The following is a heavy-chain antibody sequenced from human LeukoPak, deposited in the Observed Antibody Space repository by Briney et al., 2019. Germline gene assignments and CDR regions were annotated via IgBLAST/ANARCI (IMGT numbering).Heavy chain of an antibody. CDR2: FDPEDGET. Sequence: GASVKVSYKVSGYTLTELCMHWVRQAPGKGLEWMGGFDPEDGETIYAQKFQGRVTMTEDTSTDTAYMELSSLRSEDTAVYYCARDMNYGGNSWAFDIWGQGTMVTVSS. CDR1: GYTLTELC. J-gene: IGHJ3*02. CDR3: ARDMNYGGNSWAFDI. V-gene: IGHV1-24*01. D-gene: IGHD4-23*01.